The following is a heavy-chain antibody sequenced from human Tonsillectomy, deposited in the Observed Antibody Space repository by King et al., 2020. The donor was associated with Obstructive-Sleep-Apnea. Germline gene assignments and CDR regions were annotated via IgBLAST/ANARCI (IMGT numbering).Heavy chain of an antibody. CDR2: ISGSGCST. Sequence: VQLVESGGGLVQPGGSLRLSCAASGFTFSSYAMSWVRQAPGKGLYWVSAISGSGCSTYSAASVKGRFTISRDNSKNTLYQQMNSLRAEDTAVYYCAKSTGVATRGYDYWGQGTLVTVSS. D-gene: IGHD5-12*01. J-gene: IGHJ4*02. CDR3: AKSTGVATRGYDY. V-gene: IGHV3-23*04. CDR1: GFTFSSYA.